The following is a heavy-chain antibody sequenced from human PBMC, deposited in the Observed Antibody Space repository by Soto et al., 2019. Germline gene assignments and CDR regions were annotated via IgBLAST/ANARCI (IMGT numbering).Heavy chain of an antibody. D-gene: IGHD6-19*01. V-gene: IGHV3-30*03. CDR1: GFTFSSYG. CDR3: AREWLGMFFDY. Sequence: GGSLRLSCAASGFTFSSYGMHWVRQAPGKGLEWVAVISYDGSNKYYVDSVKGRFTISRDNSKNTLYLQMNSLRAEDTAVYYCAREWLGMFFDYWGQGTLVTVSS. CDR2: ISYDGSNK. J-gene: IGHJ4*02.